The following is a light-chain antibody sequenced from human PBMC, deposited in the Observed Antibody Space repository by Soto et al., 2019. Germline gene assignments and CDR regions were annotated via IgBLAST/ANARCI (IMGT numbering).Light chain of an antibody. CDR3: QQYNNWPPWT. Sequence: EIVMTQSPDTLSVSPGERATLSCRASQSVDSNLAWYQQKPGQAPRLLIYGASTRATGIPARFSGSGSGTEFTLTISSLQSEDFAVYYCQQYNNWPPWTFGQGTKVDIK. CDR2: GAS. J-gene: IGKJ1*01. CDR1: QSVDSN. V-gene: IGKV3-15*01.